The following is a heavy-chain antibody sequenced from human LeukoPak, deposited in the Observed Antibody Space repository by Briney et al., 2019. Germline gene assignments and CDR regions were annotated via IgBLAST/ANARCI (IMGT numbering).Heavy chain of an antibody. D-gene: IGHD2-8*02. J-gene: IGHJ4*02. Sequence: PGGSLRLSCEACGFTFSNYAVSWVPHALRKGVEWVSAISGSGNAAYSADSVQGRFTLSRDNSKNAVFLQMNSLRVADTAVYHCTRIPPRAGGSEPTNHIDYWGRGTLVTVSS. CDR2: ISGSGNAA. V-gene: IGHV3-23*01. CDR3: TRIPPRAGGSEPTNHIDY. CDR1: GFTFSNYA.